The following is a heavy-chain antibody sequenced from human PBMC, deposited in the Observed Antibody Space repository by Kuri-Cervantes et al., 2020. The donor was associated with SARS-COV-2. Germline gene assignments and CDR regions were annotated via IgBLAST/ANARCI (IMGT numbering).Heavy chain of an antibody. CDR2: IYHSGST. D-gene: IGHD3-22*01. V-gene: IGHV4-38-2*01. CDR3: ALGYWGSGYPRSYYYMDV. Sequence: SQTLSLTCAVSGYSISSGYYWGWIRQPPGKGLEWIGSIYHSGSTYYNPSLKSRVTISVDTSKNQFSLKLSSVTAADTAVYYCALGYWGSGYPRSYYYMDVWGKGTTVTVSS. J-gene: IGHJ6*03. CDR1: GYSISSGYY.